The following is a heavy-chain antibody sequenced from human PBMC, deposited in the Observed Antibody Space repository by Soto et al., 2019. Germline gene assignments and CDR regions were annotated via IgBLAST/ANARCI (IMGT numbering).Heavy chain of an antibody. J-gene: IGHJ6*03. Sequence: ASVKVSCKVSGNTLTELSMHWVRQVPGKGLEWMGGFDPEDGETIYAQKFQGRVTMTEDTSTDTAYMELRSLISEDTAVYYCAIGKESAAGTWYYYWYMDVWGKGTTVTVSS. CDR2: FDPEDGET. CDR3: AIGKESAAGTWYYYWYMDV. V-gene: IGHV1-24*01. CDR1: GNTLTELS. D-gene: IGHD6-13*01.